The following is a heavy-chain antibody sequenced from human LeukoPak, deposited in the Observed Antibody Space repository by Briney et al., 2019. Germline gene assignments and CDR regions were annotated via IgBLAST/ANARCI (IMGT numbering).Heavy chain of an antibody. V-gene: IGHV4-34*01. CDR3: ARAGHAYVWASYREFDY. J-gene: IGHJ4*02. D-gene: IGHD3-16*02. CDR1: GGSFSGYY. Sequence: SETLSLTCAVYGGSFSGYYWSWIRQPPGKGLEWIGEINHSGSTNYNPSLKRRVTISVDTSKNQFSLKLRSVTAADTAVYYCARAGHAYVWASYREFDYWGQGTLVTVSS. CDR2: INHSGST.